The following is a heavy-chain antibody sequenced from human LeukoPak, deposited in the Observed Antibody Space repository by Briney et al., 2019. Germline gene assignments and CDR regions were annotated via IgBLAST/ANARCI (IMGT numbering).Heavy chain of an antibody. CDR3: ARYCRTTSCYTHDY. CDR1: GGSISSSSYF. D-gene: IGHD2-2*01. J-gene: IGHJ4*02. Sequence: SETLSLTCTVSGGSISSSSYFWGWIRQPPGKGLEWIGSIYYSGSTYYNPSLKSRVTISVDTSKNQFSLRLSPVTAADTAVYYCARYCRTTSCYTHDYWGQGTLVTVSS. CDR2: IYYSGST. V-gene: IGHV4-39*07.